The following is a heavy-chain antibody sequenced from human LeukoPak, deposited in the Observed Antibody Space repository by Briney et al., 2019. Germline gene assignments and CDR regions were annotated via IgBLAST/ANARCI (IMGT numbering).Heavy chain of an antibody. J-gene: IGHJ4*02. CDR3: ARSGPTVRGVSQYYFDY. CDR1: GGTFSSYA. V-gene: IGHV1-69*13. D-gene: IGHD3-10*01. Sequence: ASVKLSCKASGGTFSSYAISWVRQAPGQGLEWMGGIIPIFGTANYAQKFQGRVTITADESTSTAYMELSSLRSEDTAVYYCARSGPTVRGVSQYYFDYWGQGTLVTVSS. CDR2: IIPIFGTA.